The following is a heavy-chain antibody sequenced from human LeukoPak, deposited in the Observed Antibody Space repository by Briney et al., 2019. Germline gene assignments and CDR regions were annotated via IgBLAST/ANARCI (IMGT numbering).Heavy chain of an antibody. V-gene: IGHV1-69*05. J-gene: IGHJ3*02. CDR3: ARGVLRGIVVVADAFDI. Sequence: GASVKVSCKASGYTFTGYYMHWVRQAPGQGLEWMGGIIPIFGTANYAQKFQGRVTITTDESTSTAYMELSSLRSEDTAVYYCARGVLRGIVVVADAFDIWGQGTMVTVSS. CDR1: GYTFTGYY. CDR2: IIPIFGTA. D-gene: IGHD3-22*01.